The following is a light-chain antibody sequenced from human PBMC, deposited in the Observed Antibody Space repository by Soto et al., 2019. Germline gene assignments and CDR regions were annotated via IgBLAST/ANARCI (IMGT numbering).Light chain of an antibody. V-gene: IGKV4-1*01. CDR1: QSVLYSPNNKNY. Sequence: DIVMTQSPDSLAVSLGERATINCKSSQSVLYSPNNKNYLAWYQQKPGQPPKLLVYWASTRESGVPDRFSGSGSGTDFTLTISRLQAEDAAVYYCYQYHSAPQTFGQGTKVEIK. CDR3: YQYHSAPQT. J-gene: IGKJ1*01. CDR2: WAS.